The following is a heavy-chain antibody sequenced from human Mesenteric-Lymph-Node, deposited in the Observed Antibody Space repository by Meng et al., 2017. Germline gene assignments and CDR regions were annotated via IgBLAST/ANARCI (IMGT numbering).Heavy chain of an antibody. D-gene: IGHD1-1*01. J-gene: IGHJ4*02. CDR1: GFTFSSYG. V-gene: IGHV3-33*01. Sequence: GGSLRLSCAASGFTFSSYGMHWVRQAPGKGLEWVAVIWYDGSNKYYADSVKGRFTISRDNSKNTLYLQMNSLRAEDTAVYYCARGNVPYYFDYWGQGTLVTVSS. CDR3: ARGNVPYYFDY. CDR2: IWYDGSNK.